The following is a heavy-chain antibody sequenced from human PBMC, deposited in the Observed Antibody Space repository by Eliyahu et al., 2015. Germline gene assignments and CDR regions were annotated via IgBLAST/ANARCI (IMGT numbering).Heavy chain of an antibody. Sequence: WVRQAPGKGLEWVAVISYDGSNKYYADSVKGRFTISRDNSKNTLYLQMNSLRAEDTAVYYCARGWEYSYGKTFDYWGQGTLVTVSS. V-gene: IGHV3-30-3*01. CDR2: ISYDGSNK. D-gene: IGHD5-18*01. CDR3: ARGWEYSYGKTFDY. J-gene: IGHJ4*02.